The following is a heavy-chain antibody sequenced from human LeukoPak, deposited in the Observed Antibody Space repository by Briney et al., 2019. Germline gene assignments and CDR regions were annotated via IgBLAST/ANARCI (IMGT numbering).Heavy chain of an antibody. V-gene: IGHV5-51*01. Sequence: GESLKVSCKGSGYSFTSYWMGWVRQMPGKGLEWMGIIYPGDSDTTYSPSVQGQVTISADKSISTAYLQWSSLKASDTAMYYCARHEGSGWPYYFDYWGQGTLVTVSS. J-gene: IGHJ4*02. D-gene: IGHD6-19*01. CDR3: ARHEGSGWPYYFDY. CDR2: IYPGDSDT. CDR1: GYSFTSYW.